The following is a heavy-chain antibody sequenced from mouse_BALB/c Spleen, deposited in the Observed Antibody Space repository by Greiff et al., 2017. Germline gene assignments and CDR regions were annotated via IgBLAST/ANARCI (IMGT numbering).Heavy chain of an antibody. J-gene: IGHJ1*01. D-gene: IGHD1-1*01. CDR3: ARKGLLPYWYFDV. V-gene: IGHV1-14*01. Sequence: VQLKQSGPELVKPGASVKMSCKASGYTFTSYVMHWVKQKPGQGLEWIGYINPYNDGTKYNEKFKGKATLTSDKSSSTAYMELSSLTSEDSAVYYCARKGLLPYWYFDVWGAGTTVTVSS. CDR2: INPYNDGT. CDR1: GYTFTSYV.